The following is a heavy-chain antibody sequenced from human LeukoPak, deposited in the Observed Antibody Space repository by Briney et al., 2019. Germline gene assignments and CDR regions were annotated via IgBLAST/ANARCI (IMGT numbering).Heavy chain of an antibody. CDR1: GGSISSSSYY. D-gene: IGHD6-13*01. J-gene: IGHJ6*03. CDR2: IYYSGST. CDR3: ARVVAAQGYYYYYMDV. Sequence: SETLSLTCTVSGGSISSSSYYWGWIRQPPGKGLEWIGYIYYSGSTNYNPSLKSRVTMSVDTSKNQFSLKLSSVTAADTAVYYCARVVAAQGYYYYYMDVWGKGTTVTVSS. V-gene: IGHV4-61*05.